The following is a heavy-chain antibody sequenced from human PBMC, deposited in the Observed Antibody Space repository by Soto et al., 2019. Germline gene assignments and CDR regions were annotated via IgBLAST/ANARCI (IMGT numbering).Heavy chain of an antibody. Sequence: GGSLRLSCAASGFTFISYGMHWVLQAPCKGLEWVAVISYDGSNKYYADSVKGRFTIFRDNSKNTLYLQMNSLRAEDTAVYYCAKLSSTTVTTGGYYGMDVWGQGTTVTVSS. D-gene: IGHD4-17*01. CDR2: ISYDGSNK. V-gene: IGHV3-30*18. J-gene: IGHJ6*02. CDR1: GFTFISYG. CDR3: AKLSSTTVTTGGYYGMDV.